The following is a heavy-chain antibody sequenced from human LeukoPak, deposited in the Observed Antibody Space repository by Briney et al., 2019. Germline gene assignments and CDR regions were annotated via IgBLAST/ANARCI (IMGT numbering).Heavy chain of an antibody. J-gene: IGHJ2*01. V-gene: IGHV3-9*01. D-gene: IGHD3-10*01. CDR2: ISWNSGSL. CDR3: ARGLGGDQGYFDL. CDR1: GYIFDDYA. Sequence: GGSLRLSCAASGYIFDDYAMHWVRQAPGKGLEWVSGISWNSGSLAYADSVKGRFTISRDNAKNSLYLQMNSLRTEDTALYYCARGLGGDQGYFDLWGRGTLATVSS.